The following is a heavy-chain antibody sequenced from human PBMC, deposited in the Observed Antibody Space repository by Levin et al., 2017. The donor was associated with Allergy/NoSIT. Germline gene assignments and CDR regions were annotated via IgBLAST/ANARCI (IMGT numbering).Heavy chain of an antibody. V-gene: IGHV4-30-4*01. D-gene: IGHD3-10*01. CDR1: GGSITSADYY. Sequence: LRLSCTVSGGSITSADYYWSWIRQPPGMGLEWIGYIYYSGSTYYNPSLRSRLTVSQDTSKNPFSLKLTSVTAADTAVYYCASEGVRGAPPDYGGQGTLVTVSA. CDR3: ASEGVRGAPPDY. CDR2: IYYSGST. J-gene: IGHJ4*02.